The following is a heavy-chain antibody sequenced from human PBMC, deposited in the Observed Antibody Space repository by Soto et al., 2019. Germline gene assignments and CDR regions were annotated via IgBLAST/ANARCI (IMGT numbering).Heavy chain of an antibody. J-gene: IGHJ6*02. CDR3: ERDGYCSSTSCRGMDV. Sequence: EVQLVESGGGLVQPGGSLRLSCAASGFTFSSYWMHWVRQAPGKGLVWVSRINSDGSSTSYADSVKGRFTISRDNAKNTLYLQMNSLRAEDTAVYYCERDGYCSSTSCRGMDVWGQGTTVTVSS. D-gene: IGHD2-2*01. CDR1: GFTFSSYW. V-gene: IGHV3-74*01. CDR2: INSDGSST.